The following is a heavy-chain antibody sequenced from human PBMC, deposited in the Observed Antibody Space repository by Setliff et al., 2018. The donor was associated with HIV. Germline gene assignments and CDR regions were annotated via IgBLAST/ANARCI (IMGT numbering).Heavy chain of an antibody. Sequence: SETLSLTCSVSGAPVSSGRYYWGWIRQPPGKGLEWIATIHYTGSTYYNPSLKNRVTISADTSKKQVSLRLTSVTAADTAVYYCARFRTYYDILTGVGTDAFDIWGQGTLVTVSS. D-gene: IGHD3-9*01. J-gene: IGHJ3*02. CDR3: ARFRTYYDILTGVGTDAFDI. CDR2: IHYTGST. V-gene: IGHV4-39*01. CDR1: GAPVSSGRYY.